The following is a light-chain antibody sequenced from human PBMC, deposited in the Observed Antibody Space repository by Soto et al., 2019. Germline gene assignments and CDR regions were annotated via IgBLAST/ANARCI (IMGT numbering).Light chain of an antibody. CDR1: QGISSY. CDR3: QQYYSYPQGFT. CDR2: AAS. Sequence: IQMTQSPSTLSASVGDRVTITCRASQGISSYLAWYQQKPGKAPKLLIYAASTLQSGVPSRFSGSGSGTDFTLTISCLQSEDFATYYCQQYYSYPQGFTFGPGTKVDV. V-gene: IGKV1-8*01. J-gene: IGKJ3*01.